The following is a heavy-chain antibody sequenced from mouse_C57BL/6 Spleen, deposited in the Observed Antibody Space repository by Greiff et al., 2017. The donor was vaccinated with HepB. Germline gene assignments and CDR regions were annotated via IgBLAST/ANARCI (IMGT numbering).Heavy chain of an antibody. CDR1: GYTFTSYW. V-gene: IGHV1S81*02. J-gene: IGHJ2*01. D-gene: IGHD1-1*01. CDR2: TNPTNGRT. CDR3: ARIKKIVATYFDY. Sequence: VQLQQSGAELVKAGASVKMSCKASGYTFTSYWMHWVKQRLGQGLEWFAETNPTNGRTYYNEKFKSKATLTVDKSSSTAYMLLSGPTFEDSAVYYCARIKKIVATYFDYWGQGLTLTVSS.